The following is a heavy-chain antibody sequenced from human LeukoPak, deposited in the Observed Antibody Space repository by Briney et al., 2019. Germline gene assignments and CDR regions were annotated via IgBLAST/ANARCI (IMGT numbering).Heavy chain of an antibody. V-gene: IGHV4-34*01. D-gene: IGHD3-16*02. J-gene: IGHJ4*02. CDR2: INHSGST. CDR1: GGSFSGYY. CDR3: ARGLEDYVWGSYRL. Sequence: SETLSLTCAVYGGSFSGYYWSWIRQPPGKGLEWIGEINHSGSTNYNPSLKSRVTISVDTSKNQFSLKLGSVTAADTAVYYCARGLEDYVWGSYRLWGQGTLVTVSS.